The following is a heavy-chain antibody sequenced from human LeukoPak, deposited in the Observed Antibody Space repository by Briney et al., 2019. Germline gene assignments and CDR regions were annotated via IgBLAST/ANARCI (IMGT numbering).Heavy chain of an antibody. Sequence: SETLSLTCTVSGYSISSGYYWGWIRQPPGKGLEWIGSIYHSGSTYYNPSLKSRVTISVDTSKNQFSLKLSSVTAADTAVYYCARVGGGWLGSEGYWGQGTLVTVSS. CDR3: ARVGGGWLGSEGY. V-gene: IGHV4-38-2*02. D-gene: IGHD6-19*01. CDR2: IYHSGST. CDR1: GYSISSGYY. J-gene: IGHJ4*02.